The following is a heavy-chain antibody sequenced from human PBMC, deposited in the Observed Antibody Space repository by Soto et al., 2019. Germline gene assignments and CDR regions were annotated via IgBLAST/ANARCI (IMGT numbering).Heavy chain of an antibody. J-gene: IGHJ6*02. V-gene: IGHV1-18*01. CDR2: ISAYNGNT. CDR1: GYTFTSYG. D-gene: IGHD5-12*01. CDR3: VGQVEMATSYYYYGMDV. Sequence: QVQLVQSGAEVKKPGASVKVSCKASGYTFTSYGISWVRQAPGQGLEWMGWISAYNGNTNYAQKLQGRVTMTTDTSTSTAYMELRSLRSDDTAVYYCVGQVEMATSYYYYGMDVWGQGTTVTVSS.